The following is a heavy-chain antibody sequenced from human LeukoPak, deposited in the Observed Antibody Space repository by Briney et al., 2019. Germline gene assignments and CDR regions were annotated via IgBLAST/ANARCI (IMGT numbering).Heavy chain of an antibody. D-gene: IGHD3-22*01. Sequence: GGSLRLSCAASGFTFSSYGMHWVRQAPGRGLEWVAFIRYDGSNKYYADSVKGRFTISRDNSKNTLYLQMNSLRAEDTAVYYCARDFYDSSGYYYDYWGQGTLVTVSS. CDR1: GFTFSSYG. J-gene: IGHJ4*02. CDR3: ARDFYDSSGYYYDY. V-gene: IGHV3-30*02. CDR2: IRYDGSNK.